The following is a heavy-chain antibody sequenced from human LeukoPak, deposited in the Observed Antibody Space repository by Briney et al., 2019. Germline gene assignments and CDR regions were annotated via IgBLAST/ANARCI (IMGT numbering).Heavy chain of an antibody. D-gene: IGHD1-26*01. V-gene: IGHV3-33*01. CDR2: IWYDGSNN. CDR3: ARDRGGGSYYLDY. CDR1: GFTFSSYG. Sequence: PGGSLRLSCAASGFTFSSYGMHWVRQAPGKGLEWVAVIWYDGSNNYYADSVKGRFTISRDNSKNTLYLQMNSLRAEDTAVYYCARDRGGGSYYLDYWGQGTLVTVSS. J-gene: IGHJ4*02.